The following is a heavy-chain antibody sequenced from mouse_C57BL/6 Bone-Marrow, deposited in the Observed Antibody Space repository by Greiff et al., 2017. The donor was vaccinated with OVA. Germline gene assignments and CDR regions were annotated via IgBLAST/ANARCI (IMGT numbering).Heavy chain of an antibody. CDR2: INYDGSST. CDR1: GFTFSDYY. CDR3: ARGLAWFAY. V-gene: IGHV5-16*01. Sequence: VKLVESEGGLVQPGSSMKLSCTASGFTFSDYYMAWVRQVPEKGLEWVANINYDGSSTYYLDSLKSRFIISRDNAKNILYLQMSSLKSEDTATYYCARGLAWFAYWGQGTLVTVSA. D-gene: IGHD6-1*01. J-gene: IGHJ3*01.